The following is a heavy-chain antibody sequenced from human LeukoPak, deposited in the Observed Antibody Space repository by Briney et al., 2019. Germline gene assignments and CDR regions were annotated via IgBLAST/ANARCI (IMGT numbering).Heavy chain of an antibody. Sequence: PGGSLRLSCAASGFTVSTSYMSWVRQPPGKVLQWVSVIYSGGSTYYADSVKGRFTISRDNSKNTLYLQMNSLRAEDTAVYYCVRAPPGTGWLIDHWGQGTLVAVSS. CDR1: GFTVSTSY. V-gene: IGHV3-66*01. J-gene: IGHJ4*02. D-gene: IGHD6-19*01. CDR2: IYSGGST. CDR3: VRAPPGTGWLIDH.